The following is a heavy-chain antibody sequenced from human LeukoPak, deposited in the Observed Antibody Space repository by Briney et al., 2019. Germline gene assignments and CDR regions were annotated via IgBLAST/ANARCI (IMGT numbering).Heavy chain of an antibody. CDR3: AKFSSSGAYYDYFDS. CDR2: IRGSGGNT. CDR1: GFTFSSYW. V-gene: IGHV3-23*01. Sequence: GGSLRLSCAASGFTFSSYWMNWVRQGPGKGLEWVSTIRGSGGNTYYADSVKGRFTISRDNSKTTLHLQINSLRAEDTAIYYCAKFSSSGAYYDYFDSWGQGTLVTVSS. J-gene: IGHJ4*02. D-gene: IGHD3-22*01.